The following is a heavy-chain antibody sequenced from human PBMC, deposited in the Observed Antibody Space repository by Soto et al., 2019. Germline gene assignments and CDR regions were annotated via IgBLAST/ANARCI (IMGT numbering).Heavy chain of an antibody. CDR3: AGLRLGEGFDP. CDR1: GGSVNSGSYY. Sequence: PSETLSLTCTVSGGSVNSGSYYWNWIRQPPGKGLEWVGYIFYSGSTNYNPSLKSRVTISLDTSKSQFSMRLSSVTAADTAVYYCAGLRLGEGFDPWGQGTLVTVSS. V-gene: IGHV4-61*01. D-gene: IGHD3-16*01. J-gene: IGHJ5*02. CDR2: IFYSGST.